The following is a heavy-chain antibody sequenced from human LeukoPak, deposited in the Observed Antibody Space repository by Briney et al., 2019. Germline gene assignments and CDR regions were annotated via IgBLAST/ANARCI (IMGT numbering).Heavy chain of an antibody. CDR2: ITSSSSYI. CDR1: GFTFSSHS. J-gene: IGHJ3*01. Sequence: GGSLRLSCAASGFTFSSHSMNWVRQAPGKGLEWVSSITSSSSYIFYADSVEGRFTISRDNAKNALYLQMNSLRAEDTAVYYCARDQYSSTWYRGAFDVWGQGTMVSVSS. D-gene: IGHD6-13*01. CDR3: ARDQYSSTWYRGAFDV. V-gene: IGHV3-21*01.